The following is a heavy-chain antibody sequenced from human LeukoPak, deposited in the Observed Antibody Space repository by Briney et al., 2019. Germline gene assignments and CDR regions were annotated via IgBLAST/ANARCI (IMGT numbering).Heavy chain of an antibody. D-gene: IGHD3-10*01. CDR2: INPNSGGT. J-gene: IGHJ5*02. CDR3: ARDRAIWLGEFSRASRFDP. Sequence: ASVKVSCKASGYTFTGYYMHWVQQAPGQGLEWMGWINPNSGGTNYAQKFQGRVTMTRDTSISTAYMELSRLGSDDTAVYYCARDRAIWLGEFSRASRFDPWGQGTLVTVSS. CDR1: GYTFTGYY. V-gene: IGHV1-2*02.